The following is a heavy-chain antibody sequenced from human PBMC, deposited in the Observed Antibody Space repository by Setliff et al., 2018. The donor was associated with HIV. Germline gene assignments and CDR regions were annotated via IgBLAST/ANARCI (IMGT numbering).Heavy chain of an antibody. Sequence: ASVKVSCKSSGYTFTSYPMHWVRQAPGQGLEWMGVINTSGGSAGYAEKFRGRVTMTRDTSTSTVYMDLRNLRSEDTAVYYCARNQGDSSGWYAGDYWGHGTLVTVSS. CDR3: ARNQGDSSGWYAGDY. CDR1: GYTFTSYP. J-gene: IGHJ4*01. CDR2: INTSGGSA. D-gene: IGHD6-19*01. V-gene: IGHV1-46*01.